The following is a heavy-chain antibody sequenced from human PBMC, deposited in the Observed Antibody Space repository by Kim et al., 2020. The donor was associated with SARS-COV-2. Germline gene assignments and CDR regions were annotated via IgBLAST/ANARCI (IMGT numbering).Heavy chain of an antibody. J-gene: IGHJ4*02. Sequence: SVKGRFTSSRDNAENSLYLQLNSLRAEDTALYYCAEDSAVSAVAGASFDYWGQGTLVTVSS. D-gene: IGHD6-19*01. V-gene: IGHV3-9*01. CDR3: AEDSAVSAVAGASFDY.